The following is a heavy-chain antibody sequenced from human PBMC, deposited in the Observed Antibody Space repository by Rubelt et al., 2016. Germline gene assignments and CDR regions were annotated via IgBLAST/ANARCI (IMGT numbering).Heavy chain of an antibody. Sequence: YYADSVKGRFTISRDNAKNSLYLQMNSLRAKDTAVYYCARSTYCGGDCYYYFDYWGQGTLVTVSS. CDR3: ARSTYCGGDCYYYFDY. J-gene: IGHJ4*02. V-gene: IGHV3-21*01. D-gene: IGHD2-21*02.